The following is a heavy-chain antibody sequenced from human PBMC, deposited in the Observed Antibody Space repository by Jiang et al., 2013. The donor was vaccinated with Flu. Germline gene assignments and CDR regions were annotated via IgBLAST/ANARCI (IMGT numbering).Heavy chain of an antibody. CDR1: GGSFSGYY. CDR2: INHSGST. Sequence: LLKPSETLSPTCAVYGGSFSGYYWSWIRQPPGKGLEWIGEINHSGSTNYNPSLKGRVTISVDTSKNQFSLKLSSVTAADTAVYYCARRNIVVVTAGPRFDPWGQGTLVTVSS. D-gene: IGHD2-21*02. CDR3: ARRNIVVVTAGPRFDP. V-gene: IGHV4-34*01. J-gene: IGHJ5*02.